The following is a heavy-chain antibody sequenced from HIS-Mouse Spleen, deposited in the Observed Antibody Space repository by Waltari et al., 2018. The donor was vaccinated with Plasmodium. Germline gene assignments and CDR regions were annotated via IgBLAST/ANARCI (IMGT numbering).Heavy chain of an antibody. D-gene: IGHD1-26*01. J-gene: IGHJ4*02. V-gene: IGHV1-18*01. Sequence: QVQLVQSGAEVKKPGASVKVSCKASGYTFTSYGIRWVRRAPGQGLEWMGWISAYKGNTNHAQKRQGRGTMTTDTSTSTAYMERRSLRSDDTAVYYCARLLPWVHGHFDYWGQGTLVTVSS. CDR3: ARLLPWVHGHFDY. CDR1: GYTFTSYG. CDR2: ISAYKGNT.